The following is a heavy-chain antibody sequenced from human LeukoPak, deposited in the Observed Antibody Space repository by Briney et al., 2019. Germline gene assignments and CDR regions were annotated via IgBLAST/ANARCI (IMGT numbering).Heavy chain of an antibody. CDR3: ARDRSTSWFDP. J-gene: IGHJ5*02. Sequence: PSETLSLTCTVSGGSISSGGYYWSWIRQHPGKGLEWIGYIYYSGSTYYNPSLKSRVTISVDTSKNQFSLKLSSMTAADTAVYYCARDRSTSWFDPWGQGTLVTVSS. CDR1: GGSISSGGYY. CDR2: IYYSGST. D-gene: IGHD2-2*01. V-gene: IGHV4-31*03.